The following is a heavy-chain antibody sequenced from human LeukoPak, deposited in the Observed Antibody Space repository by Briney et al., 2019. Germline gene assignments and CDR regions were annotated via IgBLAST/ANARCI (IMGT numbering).Heavy chain of an antibody. Sequence: ASVKVSCKPSGYTFHKYGISWVRQAPGEGLEWMGSISTYNGDTNYAQKFQGRVTMTTDTSTSTAYLELRSLTSDDTAMYYCARAPSWRGLDYWGQGTLVTVSS. CDR2: ISTYNGDT. CDR1: GYTFHKYG. CDR3: ARAPSWRGLDY. J-gene: IGHJ4*02. D-gene: IGHD2-2*01. V-gene: IGHV1-18*01.